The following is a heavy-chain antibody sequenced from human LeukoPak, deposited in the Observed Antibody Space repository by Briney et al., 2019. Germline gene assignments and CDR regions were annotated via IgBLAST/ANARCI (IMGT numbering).Heavy chain of an antibody. CDR3: ARVTLSGAIDY. CDR1: GGSFSGYC. D-gene: IGHD1-1*01. Sequence: SETLSLTCAVYGGSFSGYCWSWIRQPPGKGLEWIGEINHSGSTNYNPSLKSRVTISVDTSKNQFSLKLSSVTAADTAVYYCARVTLSGAIDYWGQGTLVTVSS. CDR2: INHSGST. V-gene: IGHV4-34*01. J-gene: IGHJ4*02.